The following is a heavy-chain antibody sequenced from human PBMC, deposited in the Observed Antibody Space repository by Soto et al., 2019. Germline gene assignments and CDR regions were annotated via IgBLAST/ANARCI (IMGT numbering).Heavy chain of an antibody. CDR3: ARYCSSTSCYTDYYYYGMDV. J-gene: IGHJ6*02. CDR1: GYSFTSYW. V-gene: IGHV5-10-1*01. D-gene: IGHD2-2*02. CDR2: IDPSDSYT. Sequence: GESLKISCKGSGYSFTSYWISWVRQMPGKGLEWMGRIDPSDSYTNYSPSFQGHATISADKSISTAYLQWSSLKASDTAMYYCARYCSSTSCYTDYYYYGMDVWGQGTTVTVSS.